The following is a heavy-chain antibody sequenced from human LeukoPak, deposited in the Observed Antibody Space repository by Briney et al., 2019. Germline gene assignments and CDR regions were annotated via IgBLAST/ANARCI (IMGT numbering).Heavy chain of an antibody. Sequence: PSQTLSLTCTVSGGSISSGGYYWSWIRQHPGKGLEWIGYIYYSGGTYYNPSLKSRVTISVDTSKNQFSLKLSSVTAADTAVYYCARVGYGDGMDVWGKGTTVTVSS. CDR3: ARVGYGDGMDV. J-gene: IGHJ6*04. CDR1: GGSISSGGYY. D-gene: IGHD4-17*01. V-gene: IGHV4-31*03. CDR2: IYYSGGT.